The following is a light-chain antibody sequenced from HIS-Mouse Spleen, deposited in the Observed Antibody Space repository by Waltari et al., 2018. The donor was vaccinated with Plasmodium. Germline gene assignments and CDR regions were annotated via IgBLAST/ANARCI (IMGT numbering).Light chain of an antibody. Sequence: EIVMTQSPATLSVSPGERANLSCRASQSVSSNLAWYQQKPGQAPRLLIYGASTRAIGIPARFSGSGSGTEFTLTISSMQSEDFAVYYCQQYNNWPPYTFGQGTKLEIK. CDR1: QSVSSN. CDR2: GAS. J-gene: IGKJ2*01. V-gene: IGKV3-15*01. CDR3: QQYNNWPPYT.